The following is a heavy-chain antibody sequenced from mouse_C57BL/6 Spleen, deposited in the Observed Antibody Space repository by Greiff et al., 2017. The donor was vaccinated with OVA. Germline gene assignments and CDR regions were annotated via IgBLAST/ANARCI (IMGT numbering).Heavy chain of an antibody. V-gene: IGHV1-19*01. CDR3: ARSSGPRGAMDY. J-gene: IGHJ4*01. CDR1: GYTFTDYY. CDR2: INPYNGGT. Sequence: EVQLQQSGPVLVKPGASVKMSCKASGYTFTDYYMNWVKQSHGKSLEWIGVINPYNGGTSYNQKFKGKATLTVDKSSSTAYMELNSLTSEDSAVYYCARSSGPRGAMDYWGQGTSVTVSS. D-gene: IGHD2-10*02.